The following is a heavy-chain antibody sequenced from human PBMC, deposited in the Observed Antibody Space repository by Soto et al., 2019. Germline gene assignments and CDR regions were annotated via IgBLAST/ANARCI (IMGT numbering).Heavy chain of an antibody. D-gene: IGHD2-21*01. CDR2: IYWNDDR. J-gene: IGHJ6*02. CDR1: GFSLTTGGVG. V-gene: IGHV2-5*01. CDR3: IYRRASWDYHGLDV. Sequence: SDPTRVKPTQPLTLTCTFSGFSLTTGGVGVGWIRQPPGRSLEWLAVIYWNDDRRRSPSLENRLTITKATSKIQVVLTMTNMDPVDTATYYCIYRRASWDYHGLDVWGQGTPVTVSS.